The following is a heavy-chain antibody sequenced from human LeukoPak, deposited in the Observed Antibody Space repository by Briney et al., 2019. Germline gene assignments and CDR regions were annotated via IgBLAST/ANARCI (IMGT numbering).Heavy chain of an antibody. J-gene: IGHJ5*02. Sequence: PSETLSLTCAVYGGSFSGYYWSWIRQPPGKGLEWIGEINHSGSTNYNPSLKSRVTISVDTSKNQFSLKLSSVTAADTAVYYCERGSRVLRFSNWFDPWGQGTLVTVSS. CDR1: GGSFSGYY. D-gene: IGHD3-3*01. V-gene: IGHV4-34*01. CDR2: INHSGST. CDR3: ERGSRVLRFSNWFDP.